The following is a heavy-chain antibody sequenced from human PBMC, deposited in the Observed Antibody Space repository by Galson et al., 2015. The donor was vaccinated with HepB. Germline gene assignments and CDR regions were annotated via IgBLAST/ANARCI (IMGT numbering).Heavy chain of an antibody. CDR3: ARDQYSSSWYYYGMDV. J-gene: IGHJ6*02. D-gene: IGHD6-13*01. Sequence: SVKVSCKASGYTFTGYYMHWVRQAPGQGLEWMGWINPNSGGTNYAQKFQGWVTMTRDTSISTAYMELSRLRSDDTAVYYCARDQYSSSWYYYGMDVWGQGTTVTVSS. V-gene: IGHV1-2*04. CDR1: GYTFTGYY. CDR2: INPNSGGT.